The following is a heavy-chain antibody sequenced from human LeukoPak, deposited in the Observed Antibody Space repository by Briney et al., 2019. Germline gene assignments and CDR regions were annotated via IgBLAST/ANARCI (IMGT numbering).Heavy chain of an antibody. D-gene: IGHD2-15*01. J-gene: IGHJ4*02. CDR3: ARGRIAATLHFDY. CDR2: INPNSDDS. CDR1: GSAFTVSY. V-gene: IGHV1-2*02. Sequence: ASVTLSCNASGSAFTVSYIHWVRHGPGQGPGRMGWINPNSDDSNSALKFQGRITMARDTSISTAYMDLSRLRSDDTAVYYCARGRIAATLHFDYWGQGTLVTVSS.